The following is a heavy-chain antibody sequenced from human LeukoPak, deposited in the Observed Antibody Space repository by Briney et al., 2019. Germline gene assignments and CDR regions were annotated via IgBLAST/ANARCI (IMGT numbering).Heavy chain of an antibody. D-gene: IGHD6-13*01. CDR2: INSDGSIT. CDR1: GFTFSSYW. J-gene: IGHJ3*01. Sequence: GGSLRLSCADSGFTFSSYWTHWVRQAPGKGLVWVSRINSDGSITTYADSVKGRFTISRDNAKNTLYLQMNSLRAEDTAVYYCAGGISATGGGWGQGTMVTVSS. V-gene: IGHV3-74*01. CDR3: AGGISATGGG.